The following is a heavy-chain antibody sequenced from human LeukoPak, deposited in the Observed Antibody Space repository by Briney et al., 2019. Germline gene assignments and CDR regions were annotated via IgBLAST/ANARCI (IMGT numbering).Heavy chain of an antibody. D-gene: IGHD3-3*01. CDR2: INHSGST. Sequence: PSETLSLTCTVSGGSISSYYWSWIRQPPGKGLEWIGEINHSGSTNYNPSLKSRVTISVDTSKNQFSLKLSSVTAADTAVYYCARSMGNDFWSGYYVYWGQGTLVTVSS. CDR1: GGSISSYY. J-gene: IGHJ4*02. V-gene: IGHV4-34*01. CDR3: ARSMGNDFWSGYYVY.